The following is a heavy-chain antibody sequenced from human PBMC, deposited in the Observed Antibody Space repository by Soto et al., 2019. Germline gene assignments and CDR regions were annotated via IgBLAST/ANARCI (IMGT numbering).Heavy chain of an antibody. V-gene: IGHV4-34*01. CDR2: INHSGST. Sequence: SETLSLTCAVYGGSFSGYYWSWIRQPPGKGLEWIGEINHSGSTNYNPYLKSRVTISVDTSKNQFSLKLSSVTAADTAVYYCAREGGFDFWSGSPGDYYGMDVWGQGTTVTVSS. CDR1: GGSFSGYY. D-gene: IGHD3-3*01. CDR3: AREGGFDFWSGSPGDYYGMDV. J-gene: IGHJ6*02.